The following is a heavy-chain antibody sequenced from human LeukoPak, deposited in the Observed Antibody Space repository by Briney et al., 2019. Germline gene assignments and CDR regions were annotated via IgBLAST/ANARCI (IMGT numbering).Heavy chain of an antibody. CDR1: GFNFRDFW. CDR3: ARFGYSGWNLEN. Sequence: PGGSLRLSCAASGFNFRDFWMTWVRQAPGKGLEWVANINQGGGVRYYVDSVKGRFTISRDGTESSLYLQMNSLRDEDTAVYYCARFGYSGWNLENWGQGTLVTVSS. V-gene: IGHV3-7*02. J-gene: IGHJ4*02. D-gene: IGHD6-19*01. CDR2: INQGGGVR.